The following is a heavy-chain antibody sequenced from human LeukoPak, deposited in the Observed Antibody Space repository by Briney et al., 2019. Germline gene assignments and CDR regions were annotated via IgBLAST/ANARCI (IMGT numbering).Heavy chain of an antibody. D-gene: IGHD1-26*01. CDR1: GFTFSSFA. CDR3: AKGLSESIYDALDS. J-gene: IGHJ4*02. V-gene: IGHV3-23*01. CDR2: ISVSGGST. Sequence: GGSLRLSCAASGFTFSSFAMSWVRQAPGKGLEWVSGISVSGGSTYYADSVKGRFTISRDNSKNTLYLQMNSLRADDTAVYYCAKGLSESIYDALDSWGQGTLVTVSS.